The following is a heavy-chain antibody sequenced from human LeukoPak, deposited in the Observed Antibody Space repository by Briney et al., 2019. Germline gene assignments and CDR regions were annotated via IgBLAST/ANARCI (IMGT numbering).Heavy chain of an antibody. V-gene: IGHV1-3*03. J-gene: IGHJ4*02. Sequence: ASVRVSRKASGYTFTDYALHWVRQAPGQSLEWMGWITTGRGETRYSQEFQRRITFTRDTSASTVYMDLSDLRSEDTAVYYCARGGKQWRGGNYFDSWGQGTLVAGSS. CDR2: ITTGRGET. CDR3: ARGGKQWRGGNYFDS. CDR1: GYTFTDYA. D-gene: IGHD6-19*01.